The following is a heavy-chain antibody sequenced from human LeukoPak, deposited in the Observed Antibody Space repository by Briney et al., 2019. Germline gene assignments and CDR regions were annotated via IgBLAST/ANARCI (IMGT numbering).Heavy chain of an antibody. V-gene: IGHV3-21*01. CDR3: ARDHGYSSSSEEPDDY. D-gene: IGHD6-6*01. Sequence: GGSLRLSCAASGFTFSSYSMNWVRQAPGKGLEWVSSISTSSSYIYYADSVQGRFTISRDNAKNSLYLQMNSLRAEDTAVYYCARDHGYSSSSEEPDDYWGQGTLVTVSS. CDR1: GFTFSSYS. J-gene: IGHJ4*02. CDR2: ISTSSSYI.